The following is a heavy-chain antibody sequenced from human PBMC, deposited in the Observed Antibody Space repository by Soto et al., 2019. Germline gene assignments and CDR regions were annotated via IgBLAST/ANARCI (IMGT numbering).Heavy chain of an antibody. CDR3: AKGGRINVRILVIAFES. CDR1: GFTFASSA. V-gene: IGHV3-23*01. Sequence: PGGSLRLSCAVSGFTFASSAMSWVRQAPGKGLEWVSSVSGSGGHTFYADSVKGRFTISRDNSNNTVYLQMSSLRAEDTAVYYCAKGGRINVRILVIAFESWGQGTLVTVSS. D-gene: IGHD3-22*01. CDR2: VSGSGGHT. J-gene: IGHJ4*02.